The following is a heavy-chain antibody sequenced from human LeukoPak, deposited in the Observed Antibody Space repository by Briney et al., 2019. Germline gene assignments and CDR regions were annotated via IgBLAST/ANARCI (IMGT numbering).Heavy chain of an antibody. V-gene: IGHV4-39*07. J-gene: IGHJ5*02. D-gene: IGHD5-18*01. CDR3: AKGAGGFSYYNWFDP. CDR1: GGSISSSPYY. CDR2: IYYSGTT. Sequence: SETLSLTCTVSGGSISSSPYYWGWIRQPPGTGLEWIGSIYYSGTTHYNPSLESRVTISVDTSKNQFSLKLASVTAADTAIYYCAKGAGGFSYYNWFDPWGQGTLVTVSS.